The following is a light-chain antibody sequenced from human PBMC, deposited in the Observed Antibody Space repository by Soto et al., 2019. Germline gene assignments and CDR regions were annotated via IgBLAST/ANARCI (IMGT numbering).Light chain of an antibody. CDR1: QSLLHSNGYIY. V-gene: IGKV2-28*01. CDR3: MQALQTPYT. Sequence: DIVMTQSPLSLPVTPGEPASISCRSSQSLLHSNGYIYLDWYLQKPGQSPQLLIFLGSNRAAGVTDRFSGSGSGTECTLNISRVEAEEYGVYYCMQALQTPYTFGQGTQL. J-gene: IGKJ2*01. CDR2: LGS.